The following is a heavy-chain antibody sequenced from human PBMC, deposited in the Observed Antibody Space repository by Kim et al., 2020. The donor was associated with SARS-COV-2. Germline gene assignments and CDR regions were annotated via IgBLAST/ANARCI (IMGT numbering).Heavy chain of an antibody. CDR1: GYSFTSYW. V-gene: IGHV5-51*01. CDR3: ARDQVDYGDYERYYYYGMDV. D-gene: IGHD4-17*01. J-gene: IGHJ6*02. CDR2: IYPGDSDT. Sequence: GESLKISCKGSGYSFTSYWIGWVRQMPGKGLEWMGIIYPGDSDTRYSPSFQGQVTISADKSISTAYLQWSSLKASDTAMYYCARDQVDYGDYERYYYYGMDVWGQGTTVTVSS.